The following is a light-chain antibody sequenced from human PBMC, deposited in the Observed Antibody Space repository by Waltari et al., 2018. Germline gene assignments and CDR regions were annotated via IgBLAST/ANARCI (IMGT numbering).Light chain of an antibody. CDR1: QGISSY. CDR2: AES. CDR3: QHLNSNPLT. V-gene: IGKV1-9*01. Sequence: DIQLTQSPSFLSASVGDRVTITCRASQGISSYLAWYQQKPGKAPKLLIYAESTLQSGVPSRFSGSGSGTEFTLTISSLQPEDFAIYYCQHLNSNPLTFDQGTKLEIK. J-gene: IGKJ2*01.